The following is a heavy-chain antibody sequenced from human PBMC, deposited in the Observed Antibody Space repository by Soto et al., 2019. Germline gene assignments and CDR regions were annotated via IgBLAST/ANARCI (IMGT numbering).Heavy chain of an antibody. Sequence: APVKLSRKVSGYSLSEMSVHWVRQTPEKGREWMGSFDGEDGQTMYAQKFQGRVTMTEDTSADTAYMELSSLRSDDTAVYSCGITGATGDLGYWGQGSRVTVSS. D-gene: IGHD2-21*02. J-gene: IGHJ4*02. V-gene: IGHV1-24*01. CDR1: GYSLSEMS. CDR3: GITGATGDLGY. CDR2: FDGEDGQT.